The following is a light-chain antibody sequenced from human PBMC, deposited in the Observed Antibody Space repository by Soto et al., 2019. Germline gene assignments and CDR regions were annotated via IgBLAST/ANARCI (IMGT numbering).Light chain of an antibody. V-gene: IGKV1-5*03. CDR2: KAS. CDR3: QQYSSYPSLT. Sequence: DIQMTQSPSTLSASVGDRVSITCRASQTINNLMAWYLQKPGQAPKLLIYKASNLETGVPSRFSGSGSGTEFTLTISSLQPDDFATYYCQQYSSYPSLTFGGGTKVDIK. J-gene: IGKJ4*01. CDR1: QTINNL.